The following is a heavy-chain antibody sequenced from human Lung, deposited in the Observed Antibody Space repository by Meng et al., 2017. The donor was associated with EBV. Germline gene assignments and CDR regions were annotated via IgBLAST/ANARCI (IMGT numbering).Heavy chain of an antibody. Sequence: QVQLVQSGSELKNPGXSVMVSCKASGYTCTNYAMNWVRQAPGQGLEWMGWINTITGDPTYAQGFTGRFVFSLDTSVSTAYLQISSLKTDDTAVYYCARGSLEADEGPGWGQGTLVTVSS. V-gene: IGHV7-4-1*02. CDR1: GYTCTNYA. CDR2: INTITGDP. J-gene: IGHJ4*02. CDR3: ARGSLEADEGPG. D-gene: IGHD6-13*01.